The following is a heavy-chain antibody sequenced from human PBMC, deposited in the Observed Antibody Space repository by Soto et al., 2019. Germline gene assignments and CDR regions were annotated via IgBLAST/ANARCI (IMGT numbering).Heavy chain of an antibody. D-gene: IGHD4-17*01. CDR2: IYPGDSDT. Sequence: PVESLKISCKGSGYSFTSHWIGWVRQMPGKGLEWMGIIYPGDSDTRYSPSFQGQVTISADKSISTAYLQWSSLKASDTAMYYCARQTTVIDDAFDIWGQGTMVTVSS. V-gene: IGHV5-51*01. CDR1: GYSFTSHW. J-gene: IGHJ3*02. CDR3: ARQTTVIDDAFDI.